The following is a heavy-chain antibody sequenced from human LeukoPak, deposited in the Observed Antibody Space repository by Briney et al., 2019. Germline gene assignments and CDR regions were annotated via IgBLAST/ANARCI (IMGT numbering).Heavy chain of an antibody. CDR1: GGSISFYF. V-gene: IGHV4-4*07. CDR3: ARARSDYGDPGDYFDY. CDR2: FYATGSN. J-gene: IGHJ4*02. Sequence: KASETLSLTCTVSGGSISFYFWSWIRQPAGKGLEWIGRFYATGSNDYNPSLKSRVTMSLDTSKNKFSLKLSSVTAADTAVYYCARARSDYGDPGDYFDYWGQGTLVTVSS. D-gene: IGHD4-17*01.